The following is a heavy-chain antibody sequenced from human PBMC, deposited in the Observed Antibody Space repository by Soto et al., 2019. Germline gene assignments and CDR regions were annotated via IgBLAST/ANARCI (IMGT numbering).Heavy chain of an antibody. D-gene: IGHD2-21*01. V-gene: IGHV3-15*07. J-gene: IGHJ4*01. Sequence: PGGSLRLSCAASGFIFSNAWINWVRQAPGKGLEWVGRIKSKIDGGTTDFAAPVRGRFAISRDDSKNIVYMQMNSLKIEDSGVYYFSTDTYSNMLVFRLDNGGHETLLTVSS. CDR1: GFIFSNAW. CDR3: STDTYSNMLVFRLDN. CDR2: IKSKIDGGTT.